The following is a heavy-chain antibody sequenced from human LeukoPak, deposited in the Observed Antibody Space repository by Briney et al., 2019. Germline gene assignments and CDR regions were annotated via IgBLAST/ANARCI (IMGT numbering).Heavy chain of an antibody. V-gene: IGHV4-59*01. CDR1: GGSISSYY. CDR2: IYYSGST. J-gene: IGHJ6*02. D-gene: IGHD6-6*01. Sequence: PSETLSLTCTVSGGSISSYYWSWIRQPPGKGLEWIGYIYYSGSTNYNPSLKSRVTISVDTSKNQFSLKLSSVTAADTAVYYCARISSSPDWRYYYYGMDVWGQGTTVTVSS. CDR3: ARISSSPDWRYYYYGMDV.